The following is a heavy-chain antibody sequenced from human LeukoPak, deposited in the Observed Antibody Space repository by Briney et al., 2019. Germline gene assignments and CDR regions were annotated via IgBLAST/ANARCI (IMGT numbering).Heavy chain of an antibody. Sequence: PSETLSLTCTVSGGSTGSDYWSWIRQPPGKGLEWIAYVYYSGVTSYNPSLKSRAAISIDTSKNQFSLNLSSVTAADTAVYYCARLSLHCSGGSCYRGAFDSWGQGTLVTVSS. CDR1: GGSTGSDY. D-gene: IGHD2-15*01. CDR2: VYYSGVT. CDR3: ARLSLHCSGGSCYRGAFDS. J-gene: IGHJ4*02. V-gene: IGHV4-59*08.